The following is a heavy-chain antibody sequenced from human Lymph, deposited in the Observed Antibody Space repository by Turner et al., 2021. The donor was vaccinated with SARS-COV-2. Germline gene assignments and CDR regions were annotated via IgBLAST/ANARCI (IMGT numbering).Heavy chain of an antibody. J-gene: IGHJ4*02. CDR2: ISYDGSNK. D-gene: IGHD6-25*01. CDR3: ARDVGAALDY. CDR1: GFTFSSYA. Sequence: QVQLVESGGGVVQPGRSLRLSCAASGFTFSSYAMHWVRQAPGKGLEWVALISYDGSNKYYADAVEGRFTISRDNSKNTLYLQMNSLRAEDTAVYYCARDVGAALDYWGQGTLVTVSS. V-gene: IGHV3-30-3*01.